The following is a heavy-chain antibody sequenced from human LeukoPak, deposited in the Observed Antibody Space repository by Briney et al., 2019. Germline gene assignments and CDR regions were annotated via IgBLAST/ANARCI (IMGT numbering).Heavy chain of an antibody. CDR3: ATFRWGVGFEY. Sequence: PSETLSLTCAVYGGPFSSYYWTCLRQAPGKGLEWIGEINHSGSTNCNPSLKSRVAISVDTSRNQFSLKLNSLTAADTAVYYCATFRWGVGFEYWGQGTLVTVSS. CDR1: GGPFSSYY. J-gene: IGHJ4*02. V-gene: IGHV4-34*01. D-gene: IGHD3-16*01. CDR2: INHSGST.